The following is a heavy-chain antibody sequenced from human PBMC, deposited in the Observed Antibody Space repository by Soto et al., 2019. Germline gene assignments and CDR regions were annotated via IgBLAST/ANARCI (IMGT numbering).Heavy chain of an antibody. CDR1: GSRFSNYV. Sequence: QVQLVQSGAEVKTPGSSLKVSCKVSGSRFSNYVISWVRQAPGHGLEWLGRIIPIFNSTKYAQNFQGRVTITADKSTSTASLELSSLRSDDTYVYYCAREGRGKKAGYNGLVSLGYWGQGTLVTVSS. J-gene: IGHJ4*02. CDR2: IIPIFNST. D-gene: IGHD2-2*02. V-gene: IGHV1-69*06. CDR3: AREGRGKKAGYNGLVSLGY.